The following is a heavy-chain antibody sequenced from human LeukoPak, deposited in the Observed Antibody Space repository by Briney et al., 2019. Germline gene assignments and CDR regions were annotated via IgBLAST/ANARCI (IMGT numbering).Heavy chain of an antibody. CDR3: ARGVGYRGYVDY. CDR2: IYYSGST. Sequence: SETLSLTCTVSGGSISSYYWSWIRQPPGKGLEWIGYIYYSGSTNYNPSLKSRVTISVDTSKNQFSLKLRSVTAADTAVYYCARGVGYRGYVDYWGQGTLVTVSS. V-gene: IGHV4-59*01. J-gene: IGHJ4*02. D-gene: IGHD5-12*01. CDR1: GGSISSYY.